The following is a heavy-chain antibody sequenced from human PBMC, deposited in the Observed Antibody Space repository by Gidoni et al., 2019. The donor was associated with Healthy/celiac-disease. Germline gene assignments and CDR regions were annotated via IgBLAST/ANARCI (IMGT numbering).Heavy chain of an antibody. CDR3: ARGYCSSTSCRNGIRYYYYGMDV. D-gene: IGHD2-2*01. J-gene: IGHJ6*02. Sequence: QVQLVASGGGVVQPGRSLRLSCAASGFTFSSHAMHGVPQAPGKGLEWVAVISYDGSNKYYADSVKGRFTISRDNSKNTLYLQMNSLRAEDTAVYYCARGYCSSTSCRNGIRYYYYGMDVWGQGTTVTVSS. V-gene: IGHV3-30-3*01. CDR1: GFTFSSHA. CDR2: ISYDGSNK.